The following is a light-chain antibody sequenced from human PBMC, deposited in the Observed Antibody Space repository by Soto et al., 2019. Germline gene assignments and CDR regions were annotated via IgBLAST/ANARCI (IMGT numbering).Light chain of an antibody. CDR2: GAS. CDR3: QQYVSSPLT. CDR1: QSFRSSY. V-gene: IGKV3-20*01. J-gene: IGKJ4*01. Sequence: EIVLTQSPGTLSLSPGERDTLSCRASQSFRSSYLAWYQQKPGQAPRLLIYGASSRATGIPDRFSGSGSGTDFTLTISRLEPEDFAVYYCQQYVSSPLTFGGGSKVEIK.